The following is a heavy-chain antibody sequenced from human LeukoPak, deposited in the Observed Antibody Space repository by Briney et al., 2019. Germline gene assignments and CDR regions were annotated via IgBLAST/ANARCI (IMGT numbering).Heavy chain of an antibody. D-gene: IGHD3-22*01. Sequence: PGGSLRLSCAASGFTFSSYSMNWVRQAPGKGLEWVSSISSSSSYIYYADSVKGRFTISRDNAKNSLYLQMNSLRAEDTAVYYCAREHYYDSSGYYSYYYYGMDAWGQGTTVTVSS. CDR1: GFTFSSYS. CDR3: AREHYYDSSGYYSYYYYGMDA. V-gene: IGHV3-21*01. J-gene: IGHJ6*02. CDR2: ISSSSSYI.